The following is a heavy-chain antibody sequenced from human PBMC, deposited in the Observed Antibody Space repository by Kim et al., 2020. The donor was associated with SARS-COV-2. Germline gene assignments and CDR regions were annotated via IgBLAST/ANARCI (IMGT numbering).Heavy chain of an antibody. CDR3: AREGGADIVAGMDV. J-gene: IGHJ6*02. V-gene: IGHV4-59*12. D-gene: IGHD2-15*01. CDR1: GGSISSYY. CDR2: IYYSGST. Sequence: SETLSLTCTVSGGSISSYYWSWIRQPPGKGLEWIGYIYYSGSTNYNPSLKSRVTISVDTSKNQFSLKLSSVTAADTAVYYCAREGGADIVAGMDVWGQGTTVTVSS.